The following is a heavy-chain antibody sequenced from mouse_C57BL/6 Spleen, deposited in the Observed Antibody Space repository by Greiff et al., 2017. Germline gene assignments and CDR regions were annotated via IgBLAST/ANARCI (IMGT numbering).Heavy chain of an antibody. CDR3: ARRGYYGSSYVSYAMDY. CDR2: ILPGSGST. V-gene: IGHV1-9*01. Sequence: VQLQQSGAELMKPGASVKLSCKATGYTFTGYWIEWVKQRPGHGLEWIGEILPGSGSTNYNEKFKGKATFTADTSSNTAYMQLSSLTTEDSAIYYCARRGYYGSSYVSYAMDYWGQGTSVTVSS. D-gene: IGHD1-1*01. J-gene: IGHJ4*01. CDR1: GYTFTGYW.